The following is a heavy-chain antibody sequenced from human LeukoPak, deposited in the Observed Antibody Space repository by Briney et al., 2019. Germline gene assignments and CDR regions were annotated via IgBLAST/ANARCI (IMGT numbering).Heavy chain of an antibody. CDR1: GGSFSGYY. D-gene: IGHD2-15*01. CDR2: INHSGSP. CDR3: ARGIVVVVTAIFDY. J-gene: IGHJ4*02. Sequence: SETLSLTCAVYGGSFSGYYWSWIRHPPGKGLELSGEINHSGSPNYNPSLKSRVTISVDTSKNQFSLQLSSVAAADTAVYYCARGIVVVVTAIFDYWGQGTLVTVSS. V-gene: IGHV4-34*01.